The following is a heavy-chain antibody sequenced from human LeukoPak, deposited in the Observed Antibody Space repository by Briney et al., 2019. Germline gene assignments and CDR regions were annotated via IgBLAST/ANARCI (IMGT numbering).Heavy chain of an antibody. CDR2: IYHSGLT. J-gene: IGHJ1*01. CDR3: AMYYYDSSGYYHDQYFQD. CDR1: GGSISSGGYS. D-gene: IGHD3-22*01. Sequence: PSQTLSLTCAVSGGSISSGGYSWSWIRQPPGKGLEWIGYIYHSGLTYYNPSLKSRVTISVDRSKHQFSLKLSSVTAADTAVYYCAMYYYDSSGYYHDQYFQDWGQGTLVTVSS. V-gene: IGHV4-30-2*01.